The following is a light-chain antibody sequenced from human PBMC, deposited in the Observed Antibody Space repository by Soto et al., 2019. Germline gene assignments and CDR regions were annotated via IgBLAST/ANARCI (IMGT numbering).Light chain of an antibody. CDR1: QSVSSN. CDR3: QLYNIWPPSP. Sequence: EIVMTQSPATLSVSPGERATLSCRASQSVSSNLAWYQQKPGQAPRLLIYGASTRATGIPASFSGSGSETEFTLTISSLLSEDFAVYFCQLYNIWPPSPFVQEKRLEI. V-gene: IGKV3D-15*01. J-gene: IGKJ5*01. CDR2: GAS.